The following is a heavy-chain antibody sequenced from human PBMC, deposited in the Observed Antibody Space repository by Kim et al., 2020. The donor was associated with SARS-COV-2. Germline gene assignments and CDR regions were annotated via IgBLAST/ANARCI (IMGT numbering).Heavy chain of an antibody. V-gene: IGHV3-43*01. J-gene: IGHJ6*02. D-gene: IGHD2-15*01. CDR2: ISWDGGST. Sequence: GGSLRLSCAASGFTFDDYTMHWVRQAPGKGLEWVSLISWDGGSTYYADSVKGRFTISRDNSKNSLYLQMNSLRTEDTALYYCAKGGVDDYYYGMDVWGQGTTVTVSS. CDR1: GFTFDDYT. CDR3: AKGGVDDYYYGMDV.